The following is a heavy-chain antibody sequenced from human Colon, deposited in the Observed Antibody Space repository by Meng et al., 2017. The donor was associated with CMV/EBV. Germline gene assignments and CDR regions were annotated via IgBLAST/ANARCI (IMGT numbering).Heavy chain of an antibody. CDR3: AKDISPVGGAAGYHGMDV. J-gene: IGHJ6*02. D-gene: IGHD1-26*01. CDR1: GFTFNDYA. V-gene: IGHV3-9*01. CDR2: ITWNSGRT. Sequence: SLKTSCATSGFTFNDYAMHWVRQAPGKGLEWVSSITWNSGRTGYVDSVEGRFTISRDNGKNSLYLQMNGLRAEDTALYYCAKDISPVGGAAGYHGMDVWGQGTTVTVSS.